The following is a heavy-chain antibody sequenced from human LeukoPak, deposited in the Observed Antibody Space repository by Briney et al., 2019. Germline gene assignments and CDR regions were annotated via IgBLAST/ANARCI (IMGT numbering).Heavy chain of an antibody. CDR1: GYTFTDYY. Sequence: ASVKVSCKASGYTFTDYYMHWVRQAPGQGLEWLGWINPNSGGTNYAQKFQGRVTMTRDTSISTAYMELSRLRSDDTAVYYCAKGSSSGWPYFFDNWGQGTLVTVSS. CDR2: INPNSGGT. D-gene: IGHD6-19*01. CDR3: AKGSSSGWPYFFDN. J-gene: IGHJ4*02. V-gene: IGHV1-2*02.